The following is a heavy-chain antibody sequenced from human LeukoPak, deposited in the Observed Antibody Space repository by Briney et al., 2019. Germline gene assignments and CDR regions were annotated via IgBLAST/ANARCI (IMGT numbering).Heavy chain of an antibody. D-gene: IGHD4-17*01. V-gene: IGHV1-3*01. Sequence: GASVKVSCKASGYTFTSYAMHWVRQAPGQRLEWMGWINAGNGNTKYSQKFQGRVTITRDTSASTAYMELSSLRSEDTAVYYCARFLDYGGYGHPYYYYYYGMDVWGQGTTVTVSS. J-gene: IGHJ6*02. CDR2: INAGNGNT. CDR1: GYTFTSYA. CDR3: ARFLDYGGYGHPYYYYYYGMDV.